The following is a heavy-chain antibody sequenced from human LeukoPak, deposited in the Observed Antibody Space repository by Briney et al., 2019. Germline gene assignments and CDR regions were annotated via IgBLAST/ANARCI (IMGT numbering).Heavy chain of an antibody. Sequence: GGSLRLSCAASGFTFSSYAMSWVRQAPGKGLEWVSAISGSGGSTYYADSVKGRFTISRDNSKNTLYLQMNSLRAEDTAVYYCAKDGYSGYDYSPLDYWGQGTLVTVSS. J-gene: IGHJ4*02. CDR2: ISGSGGST. CDR3: AKDGYSGYDYSPLDY. CDR1: GFTFSSYA. V-gene: IGHV3-23*01. D-gene: IGHD5-12*01.